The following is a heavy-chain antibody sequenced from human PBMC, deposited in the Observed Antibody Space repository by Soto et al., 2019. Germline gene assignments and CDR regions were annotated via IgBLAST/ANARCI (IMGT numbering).Heavy chain of an antibody. J-gene: IGHJ4*02. CDR3: VKKRPYYDILTGYLDY. D-gene: IGHD3-9*01. CDR2: ISGSGGST. CDR1: GFTFSSYA. Sequence: EVQLLESGGGLVQPGGSLRLSCAVSGFTFSSYAMSWVRQAPGKGLEWVSAISGSGGSTYYADSVKGRFTISRDNSKNTLYLQMNSLRAEDTAVYYCVKKRPYYDILTGYLDYWGQGTLVTVSS. V-gene: IGHV3-23*01.